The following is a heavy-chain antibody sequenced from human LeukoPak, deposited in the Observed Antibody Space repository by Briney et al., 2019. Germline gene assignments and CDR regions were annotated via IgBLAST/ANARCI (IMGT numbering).Heavy chain of an antibody. V-gene: IGHV1-2*02. CDR1: GYTFTGYY. CDR2: INPNSGGT. Sequence: ASVKVSCKASGYTFTGYYTHWMRQAPGQGLEWMGWINPNSGGTNYAQKFQGRVTMTRDTSISTAYMELSRLRSDDTAVYYCARGVAASPKVWFDPWGQGTLVTVSS. D-gene: IGHD2-15*01. J-gene: IGHJ5*02. CDR3: ARGVAASPKVWFDP.